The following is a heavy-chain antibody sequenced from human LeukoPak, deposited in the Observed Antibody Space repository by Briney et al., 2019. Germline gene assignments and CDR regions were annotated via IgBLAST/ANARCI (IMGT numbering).Heavy chain of an antibody. V-gene: IGHV1-69*05. J-gene: IGHJ3*02. CDR1: GGTFSSYA. D-gene: IGHD3-10*01. Sequence: SVKVSCKASGGTFSSYAISWVRQAPGQGLEWMGGIIPIFGTANYAQKFQGRVTITTDEATSTAYMELSSLRSEDTAVYYCATFYYGSVSYYNGFYAFDIWGQGTMVTVSS. CDR3: ATFYYGSVSYYNGFYAFDI. CDR2: IIPIFGTA.